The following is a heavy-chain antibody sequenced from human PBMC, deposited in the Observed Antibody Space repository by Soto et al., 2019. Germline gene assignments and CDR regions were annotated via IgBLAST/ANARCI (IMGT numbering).Heavy chain of an antibody. Sequence: EVQVVESGGGWVQPGGSLRLSCAASGLTFSNYCMTWVRQAPGKGLEWVANIKQDGSKKNYVDSVEGRFTISRDNAENSLYLHMNSLRVEDTAVYYCTRDLSPWNGGVWYDAFDIWGQGTMVTVSS. D-gene: IGHD6-19*01. J-gene: IGHJ3*02. CDR3: TRDLSPWNGGVWYDAFDI. CDR1: GLTFSNYC. CDR2: IKQDGSKK. V-gene: IGHV3-7*01.